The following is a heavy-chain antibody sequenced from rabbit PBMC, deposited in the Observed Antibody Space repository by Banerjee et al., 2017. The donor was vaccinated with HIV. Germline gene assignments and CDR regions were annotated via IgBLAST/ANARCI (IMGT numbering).Heavy chain of an antibody. J-gene: IGHJ3*01. CDR2: IYTTSGST. V-gene: IGHV1S43*01. D-gene: IGHD7-1*01. Sequence: QQQLEESGGGLVKPGGTLTLTCKASGIDFSSYYRMCWVRQAPGRGLELIACIYTTSGSTWYASWVNGRFTISRDTNENTVTLQMTSLTAADTATYFCARGDGAYAGYDGLWGQGTLVTVS. CDR3: ARGDGAYAGYDGL. CDR1: GIDFSSYYR.